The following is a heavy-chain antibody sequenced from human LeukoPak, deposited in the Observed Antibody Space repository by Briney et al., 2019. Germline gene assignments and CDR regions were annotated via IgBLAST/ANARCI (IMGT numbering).Heavy chain of an antibody. Sequence: SETLSLTCTVSGGSISSYYWSWIRQPPGKGLEWIGYIYYSGSTNYNPSLKSRVTISVDTSKNQFSLKLSSVTAADTAVYYCARDVGYDGSGYCYALWGQGTLVTVSS. V-gene: IGHV4-59*01. J-gene: IGHJ4*02. CDR1: GGSISSYY. CDR2: IYYSGST. D-gene: IGHD3-22*01. CDR3: ARDVGYDGSGYCYAL.